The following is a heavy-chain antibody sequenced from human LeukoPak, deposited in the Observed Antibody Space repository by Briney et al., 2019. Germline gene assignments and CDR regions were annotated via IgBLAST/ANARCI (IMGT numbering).Heavy chain of an antibody. D-gene: IGHD2-15*01. V-gene: IGHV4-59*08. CDR2: VYYSGDT. Sequence: SETLSLTCTVSGDSVSGVYWSWIRQPPGKGLEWIGYVYYSGDTNYNPSLKSRVTMSLDTSKNQVSLRLSSVTAADTAVHYCARHPFATPFDYWGRGTLLTVSS. CDR3: ARHPFATPFDY. CDR1: GDSVSGVY. J-gene: IGHJ4*02.